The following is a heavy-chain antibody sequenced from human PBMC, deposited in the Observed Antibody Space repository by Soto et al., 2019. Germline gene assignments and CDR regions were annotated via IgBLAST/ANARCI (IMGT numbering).Heavy chain of an antibody. CDR3: ARGAGLLRSYNWFDP. CDR2: IYHSGST. CDR1: SGSISSGGDY. D-gene: IGHD3-16*02. J-gene: IGHJ5*02. V-gene: IGHV4-31*03. Sequence: SETLSLTCTVSSGSISSGGDYWGWIRQHPGKGLEWIGYIYHSGSTSYNPSLKSRLTMSVDTSKNQFSLKLSSVTAADTAVYYFARGAGLLRSYNWFDPWGQGTLVTVSS.